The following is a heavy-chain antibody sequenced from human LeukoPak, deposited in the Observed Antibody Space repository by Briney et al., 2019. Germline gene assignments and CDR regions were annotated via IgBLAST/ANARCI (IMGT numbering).Heavy chain of an antibody. CDR3: AKERQTGDYFTSDY. CDR2: NNNRGSST. D-gene: IGHD4-17*01. V-gene: IGHV3-23*01. CDR1: GFTFSSYT. J-gene: IGHJ4*02. Sequence: PGGSLRLSCAASGFTFSSYTMSWVRQAPGEGLEWLSANNNRGSSTYYAGSVKDRFTISRDNSENTLYLQMNSLTVDDTAVYFCAKERQTGDYFTSDYWGQGTLVTVSS.